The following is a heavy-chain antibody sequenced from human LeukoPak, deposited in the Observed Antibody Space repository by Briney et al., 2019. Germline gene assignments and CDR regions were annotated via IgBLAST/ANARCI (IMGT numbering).Heavy chain of an antibody. CDR1: GFTFDDYG. V-gene: IGHV3-20*04. Sequence: GGSLRLSCAASGFTFDDYGMSWVRQAPGEGLEGVSGINWNGGSTDYADSVKGRLPISRANAKNSLYLQMNSLRAEDTALYYCASIAVAERPPFDYWGQGTLVTVSS. J-gene: IGHJ4*02. CDR2: INWNGGST. CDR3: ASIAVAERPPFDY. D-gene: IGHD6-19*01.